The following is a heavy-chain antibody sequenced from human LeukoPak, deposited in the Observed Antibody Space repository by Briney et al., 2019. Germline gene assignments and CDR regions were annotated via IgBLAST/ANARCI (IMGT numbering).Heavy chain of an antibody. D-gene: IGHD6-13*01. J-gene: IGHJ3*02. CDR3: TSAAAGTRNAFDI. CDR2: ISWNSGSI. Sequence: GGSLRLSCAASGLTFDDYAMHWVRQAPGKGLEWVSGISWNSGSIGYADSVKGRFTISRDNAKNTLYLQMNSLRVEDTALYYCTSAAAGTRNAFDIWGQGTMVTVSS. CDR1: GLTFDDYA. V-gene: IGHV3-9*01.